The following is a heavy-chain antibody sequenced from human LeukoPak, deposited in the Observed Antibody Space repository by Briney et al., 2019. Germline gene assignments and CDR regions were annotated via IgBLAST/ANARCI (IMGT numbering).Heavy chain of an antibody. CDR2: IYCDGSK. J-gene: IGHJ4*02. CDR1: GFTVSSNY. D-gene: IGHD6-13*01. V-gene: IGHV3-53*01. CDR3: ARDWRGSSWYSGY. Sequence: GGSLRLSCAASGFTVSSNYMTWVRQAPGEGLEWLAVIYCDGSKYYADSVKDGLTILGDNTNNTLYLQMNSLRAEETTVYYYARDWRGSSWYSGYCGQGTLVSVSS.